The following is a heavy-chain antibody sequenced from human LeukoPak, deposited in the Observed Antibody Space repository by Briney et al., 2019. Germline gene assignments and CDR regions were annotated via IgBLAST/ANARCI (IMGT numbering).Heavy chain of an antibody. CDR1: GYTYSSYT. CDR2: IDGSGVTS. Sequence: GGSLRLSCAASGYTYSSYTMLWVRQAPGKGLEWVSAIDGSGVTSFYGDSVKARFTISRDNSKNTLYLQMNSLRAEDTALYYCAKRVAEQSTSWYIDIWSLGTMVTVSS. V-gene: IGHV3-23*02. CDR3: AKRVAEQSTSWYIDI. J-gene: IGHJ3*02. D-gene: IGHD6-19*01.